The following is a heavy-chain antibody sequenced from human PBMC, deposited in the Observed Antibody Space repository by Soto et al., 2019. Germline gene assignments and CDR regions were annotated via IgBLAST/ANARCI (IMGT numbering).Heavy chain of an antibody. D-gene: IGHD2-2*01. Sequence: ASVKVSCKASGYTFTGYYIHWVRQAPGQGLEWMGLINPNSGDTNYAQKFQGRVTMTRDTSISTAYVELSRLRSDDTAVYYCARVFSSWYYYYGMDVWGQGTTVTVSS. CDR1: GYTFTGYY. J-gene: IGHJ6*02. CDR2: INPNSGDT. CDR3: ARVFSSWYYYYGMDV. V-gene: IGHV1-2*02.